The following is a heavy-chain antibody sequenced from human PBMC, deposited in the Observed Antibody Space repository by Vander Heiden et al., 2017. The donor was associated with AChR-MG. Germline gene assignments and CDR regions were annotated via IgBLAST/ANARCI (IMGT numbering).Heavy chain of an antibody. CDR3: ARDGPPTVVYYYYGMDV. Sequence: EVQLVESGGGLVKPGGSLRLSCAASGFTFSSYGMNWVRQAPGKGLEWVSSISSSSSYIYYADSVKGRFTISRDNAKNSLYLQMNSLRAEDTAVYYCARDGPPTVVYYYYGMDVWGQGTTVTVSS. CDR2: ISSSSSYI. V-gene: IGHV3-21*01. J-gene: IGHJ6*02. CDR1: GFTFSSYG. D-gene: IGHD2-2*01.